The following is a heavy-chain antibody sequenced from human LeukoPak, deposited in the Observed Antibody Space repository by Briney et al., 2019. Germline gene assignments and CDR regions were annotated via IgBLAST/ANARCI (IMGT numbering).Heavy chain of an antibody. J-gene: IGHJ4*02. Sequence: SETLSLTCAGYGGSFSGYYWSWLRQPPGKGLEWIGEINHSGSTNYNPSLKSRVTISVDTSKNQFSLKLSSVTAADTAVYYCARHRPAGDYWGQGTLVTVSS. CDR3: ARHRPAGDY. CDR2: INHSGST. V-gene: IGHV4-34*01. D-gene: IGHD6-25*01. CDR1: GGSFSGYY.